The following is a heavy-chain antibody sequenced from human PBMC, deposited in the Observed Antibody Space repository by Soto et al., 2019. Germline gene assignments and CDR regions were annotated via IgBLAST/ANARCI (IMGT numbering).Heavy chain of an antibody. CDR1: GGSISSSNW. Sequence: QVQLQESGPGLVKPSGTLSLTCAVSGGSISSSNWWSWVRQPPGKGLEWIGEMYHSGSTNHNPSLKSRVTISVDKAKNQFSLKLSSVTAADTAVYYCARAHCSGGSCYSVPHWFDPWGQGTLVTVSS. J-gene: IGHJ5*02. D-gene: IGHD2-15*01. CDR2: MYHSGST. CDR3: ARAHCSGGSCYSVPHWFDP. V-gene: IGHV4-4*02.